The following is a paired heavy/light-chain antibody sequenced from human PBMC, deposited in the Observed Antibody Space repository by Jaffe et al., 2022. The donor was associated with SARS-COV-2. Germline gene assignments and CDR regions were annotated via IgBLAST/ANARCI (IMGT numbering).Light chain of an antibody. V-gene: IGKV3-11*01. CDR3: QHRISWPIT. Sequence: EIVLTQSPATLSLSPGERATLSCRASQSVINYLAWYQQRPGQAPRLLIYDASNRATGIPARFSGSGSGTDFTLTISSLEPEDFAVYYCQHRISWPITFGPGTKVDI. J-gene: IGKJ3*01. CDR2: DAS. CDR1: QSVINY.
Heavy chain of an antibody. J-gene: IGHJ4*02. Sequence: EVQLAESGGGLEQPGGSLRLSCTTSGFTFSSYGMSWVRQAPGKGLEWVSGISDSGETTYYADSVRGRFTISRDNSKNTLYLQMKSLRVEDTAVYACARRYGSMWYFDNWGQGALVTVSS. CDR2: ISDSGETT. D-gene: IGHD2-2*01. V-gene: IGHV3-23*04. CDR3: ARRYGSMWYFDN. CDR1: GFTFSSYG.